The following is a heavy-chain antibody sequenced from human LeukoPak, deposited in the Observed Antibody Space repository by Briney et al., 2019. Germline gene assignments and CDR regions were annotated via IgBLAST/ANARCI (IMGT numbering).Heavy chain of an antibody. CDR2: INSDGSIT. D-gene: IGHD6-13*01. Sequence: GGSLRLSCAASGFTFTTYWMHWVRQAPGKGLVWVSHINSDGSITSYADSVKGRFTISRDNAKNSLYLQMNSLRAEDTAVYYCARDWAAAGTLLSGFDYWGQGTLVTVSS. V-gene: IGHV3-74*01. J-gene: IGHJ4*02. CDR1: GFTFTTYW. CDR3: ARDWAAAGTLLSGFDY.